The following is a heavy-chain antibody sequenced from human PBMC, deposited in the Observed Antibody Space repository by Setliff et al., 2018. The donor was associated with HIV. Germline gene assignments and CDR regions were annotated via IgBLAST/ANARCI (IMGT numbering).Heavy chain of an antibody. Sequence: PSETLSLTCAVYGGPFSGYYWSWIRQPPGKGLEWIGEINHSGSTNYNMSLWSRVTISLDASRNQFSLELISVTAADTAVYYCAGGPGTTSIDYWAQGTLVTVSS. D-gene: IGHD1-26*01. CDR3: AGGPGTTSIDY. V-gene: IGHV4-34*01. J-gene: IGHJ4*02. CDR2: INHSGST. CDR1: GGPFSGYY.